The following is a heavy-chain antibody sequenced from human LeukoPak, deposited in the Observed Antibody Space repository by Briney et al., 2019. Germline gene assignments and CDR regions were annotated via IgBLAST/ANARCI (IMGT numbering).Heavy chain of an antibody. D-gene: IGHD6-19*01. Sequence: PGGSLRLSCAASGFTFSSYGMHWVRQAPGKGLQWVAFIFYDGSLKYYGDSVKGRFSISRDNSKNTVSLQMNNLRAEDTAVYYCAKEDSPGWYGVDYWGQGTLVTVSS. CDR3: AKEDSPGWYGVDY. CDR2: IFYDGSLK. J-gene: IGHJ4*02. V-gene: IGHV3-30*02. CDR1: GFTFSSYG.